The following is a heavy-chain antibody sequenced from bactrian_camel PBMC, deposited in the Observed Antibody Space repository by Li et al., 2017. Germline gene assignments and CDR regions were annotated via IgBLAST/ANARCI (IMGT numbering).Heavy chain of an antibody. J-gene: IGHJ4*01. D-gene: IGHD2*01. V-gene: IGHV3S10*01. CDR2: IDRDGIT. CDR1: GYTLSRLC. Sequence: DVQLVESGGGSVQAGGSLRLSCVVSGYTLSRLCMGWFRQAPGKEYEGVAGIDRDGITSYGNSVKGRFTISKDNAKNILYLQMNSLKPEDTAMYYCAADPQYCNGGYFYVYEYNYWGQGTQVTVS. CDR3: AADPQYCNGGYFYVYEYNY.